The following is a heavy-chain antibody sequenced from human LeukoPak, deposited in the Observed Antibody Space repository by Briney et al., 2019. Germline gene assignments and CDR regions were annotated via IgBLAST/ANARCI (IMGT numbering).Heavy chain of an antibody. CDR3: ARNGGSDANDASDI. J-gene: IGHJ3*02. Sequence: ASVKVSCKASGYTFTSYGLNWVRQAPGQGLEWMGWINPNSGGTNYAQKFQGRVTMTRDTSISTAYMELSRLRSDDTAVYYCARNGGSDANDASDIWGQGTMVTVSS. D-gene: IGHD7-27*01. CDR1: GYTFTSYG. CDR2: INPNSGGT. V-gene: IGHV1-2*02.